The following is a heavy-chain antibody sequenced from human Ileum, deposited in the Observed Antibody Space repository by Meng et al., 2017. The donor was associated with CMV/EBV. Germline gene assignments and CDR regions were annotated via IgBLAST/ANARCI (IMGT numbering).Heavy chain of an antibody. J-gene: IGHJ6*02. CDR3: ARTLRSSSWYYYYYGMDV. CDR1: GYTFTSYD. CDR2: MNPNSGGT. V-gene: IGHV1-2*02. D-gene: IGHD6-13*01. Sequence: ASVKVSCKASGYTFTSYDINWVRQATGQGLEWMGWMNPNSGGTNYAQKFQGRVTMTRDTSISTAYMELSRLRSDDTAVYYCARTLRSSSWYYYYYGMDVWGQGTTVTVSS.